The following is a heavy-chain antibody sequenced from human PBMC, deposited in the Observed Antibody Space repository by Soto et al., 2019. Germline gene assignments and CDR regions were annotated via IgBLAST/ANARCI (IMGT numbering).Heavy chain of an antibody. CDR3: ARGSVVVLPAAMRGNYYYYMDV. D-gene: IGHD2-2*01. CDR1: GGSFSGYY. J-gene: IGHJ6*03. V-gene: IGHV4-34*01. CDR2: INHSGST. Sequence: PSETLSLTCAVYGGSFSGYYWGWIRQPPGKGLEWIGEINHSGSTNYNASLKSRVTISVDTSKNQFSLKLSSVTAADTAVYYCARGSVVVLPAAMRGNYYYYMDVWGKGTTVTVSS.